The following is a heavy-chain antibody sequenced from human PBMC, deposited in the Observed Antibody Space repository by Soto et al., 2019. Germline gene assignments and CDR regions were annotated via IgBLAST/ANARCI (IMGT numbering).Heavy chain of an antibody. J-gene: IGHJ5*02. V-gene: IGHV1-69*12. CDR3: AKDRGPMSGYYPYWFDP. CDR2: IIPIFGTA. Sequence: QVQLVQSGAEVKKPGSSVKVSCKASGGTFISYAISWVRQAPGQGLEWMGEIIPIFGTANYAQKFQGRVTITAEESTSTAYMELCRLRSEDTAVDYCAKDRGPMSGYYPYWFDPWGQGTLVTVSS. D-gene: IGHD3-22*01. CDR1: GGTFISYA.